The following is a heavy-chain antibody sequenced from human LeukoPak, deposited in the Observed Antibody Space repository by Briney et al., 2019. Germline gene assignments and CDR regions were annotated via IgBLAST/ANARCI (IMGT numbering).Heavy chain of an antibody. CDR3: ARTLYFDY. Sequence: GGSLRLSCAASGFTFSSYSMNWVRQAPGKGLEWVSYISSSSNTIYYADSVKGRFTISRDNAKNSLYLQMNSLRAEDTAVYYCARTLYFDYWGQGTLVTVSS. CDR2: ISSSSNTI. J-gene: IGHJ4*02. V-gene: IGHV3-48*01. D-gene: IGHD3-16*01. CDR1: GFTFSSYS.